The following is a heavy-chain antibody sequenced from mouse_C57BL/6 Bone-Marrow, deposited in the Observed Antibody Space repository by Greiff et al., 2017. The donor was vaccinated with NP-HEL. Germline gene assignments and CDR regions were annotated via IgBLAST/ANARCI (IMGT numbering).Heavy chain of an antibody. J-gene: IGHJ4*01. CDR3: ARYGPGAMDY. CDR2: IYPGGGYT. CDR1: GFTFTNYW. Sequence: QVQLKESGAELVRPGTSVKMSCKASGFTFTNYWIGWAKQRPGHGLEWIGDIYPGGGYTNYNEKFKGKATLTADKSSSTAYMQFSSLTSEDSAIYYCARYGPGAMDYWGQGTSVTVSS. V-gene: IGHV1-63*01. D-gene: IGHD1-1*01.